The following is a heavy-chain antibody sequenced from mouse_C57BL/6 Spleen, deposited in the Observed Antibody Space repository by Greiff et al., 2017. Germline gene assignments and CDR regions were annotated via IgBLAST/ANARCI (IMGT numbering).Heavy chain of an antibody. D-gene: IGHD2-5*01. CDR2: ISSGSSTI. CDR1: GFTFSDYG. Sequence: EVKLMESGGGLVKPGGSLKLSCAASGFTFSDYGMHWVRQAPEKGLEWVAYISSGSSTIYYADTVKGRFTISRDNAKNTLFLQMTSLRSEDTAMYYCARGNSNYGYWYFDVWGTGTTVTVSS. V-gene: IGHV5-17*01. CDR3: ARGNSNYGYWYFDV. J-gene: IGHJ1*03.